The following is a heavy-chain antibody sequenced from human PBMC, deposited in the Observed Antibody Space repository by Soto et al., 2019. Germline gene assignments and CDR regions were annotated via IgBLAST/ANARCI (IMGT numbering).Heavy chain of an antibody. D-gene: IGHD3-16*01. CDR2: IYYSGST. CDR1: GGSISSYY. V-gene: IGHV4-59*08. CDR3: ARHSTARCWGMIY. J-gene: IGHJ4*02. Sequence: SETLSLTCTVSGGSISSYYWSWIRQPPGKGLEWIGYIYYSGSTNYNPSLKSRVTISVDTSKNQFSLKLSSVTAADTAVYYCARHSTARCWGMIYWGQGTLVTVSS.